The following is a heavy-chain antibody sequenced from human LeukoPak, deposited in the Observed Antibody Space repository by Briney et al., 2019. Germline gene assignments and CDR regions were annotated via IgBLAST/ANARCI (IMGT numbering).Heavy chain of an antibody. CDR2: ITSSGSTT. J-gene: IGHJ3*02. D-gene: IGHD3-22*01. V-gene: IGHV3-11*01. CDR1: GFTFSDYY. CDR3: ARDPQPPPRYYYDSSGGAFDI. Sequence: GGSLRLSCAASGFTFSDYYMSWICQAPGKGLEWVSSITSSGSTTYYSDSVKGRFTVSRDNAKNSVSLQMNSLRADDTAVYYCARDPQPPPRYYYDSSGGAFDIWGPGTMVTVSS.